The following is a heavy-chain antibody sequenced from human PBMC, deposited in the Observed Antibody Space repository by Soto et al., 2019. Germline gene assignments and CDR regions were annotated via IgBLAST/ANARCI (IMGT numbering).Heavy chain of an antibody. V-gene: IGHV3-15*02. CDR3: TTWRREKSCTSVSCYGDGAY. J-gene: IGHJ4*02. D-gene: IGHD2-2*01. Sequence: EVPLVESGGALVKPGESLTLSCAASGFTFNSAWMTWVRQAPGKGLEWVGRIKSWTDGGRVDTAAPVKGRFTIARDDSKITFDLQMNSLKSEDTAGYYCTTWRREKSCTSVSCYGDGAYWGQGTLVTVSS. CDR1: GFTFNSAW. CDR2: IKSWTDGGRV.